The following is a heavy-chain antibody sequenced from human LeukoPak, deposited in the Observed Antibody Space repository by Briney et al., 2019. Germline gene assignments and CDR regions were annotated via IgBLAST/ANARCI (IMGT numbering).Heavy chain of an antibody. D-gene: IGHD3-22*01. CDR3: ARDYYDSSGYYRYYYYGMDV. V-gene: IGHV6-1*01. CDR2: TYYRSKWYN. CDR1: GDSVSSNSAA. J-gene: IGHJ6*02. Sequence: SQTLSLTCAISGDSVSSNSAAWNWIRQSPSRGLEWLGRTYYRSKWYNDYAVPVKSRITINPDTSKNQFSLQLNSVTPEDTAVYYCARDYYDSSGYYRYYYYGMDVWGQGTTVTVSS.